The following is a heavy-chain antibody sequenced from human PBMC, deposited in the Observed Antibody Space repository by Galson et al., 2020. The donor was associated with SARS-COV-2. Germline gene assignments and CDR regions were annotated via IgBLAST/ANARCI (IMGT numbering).Heavy chain of an antibody. V-gene: IGHV3-11*04. CDR3: ARGTLTSPDY. D-gene: IGHD4-17*01. Sequence: NSGGSLRLSCEASGFNFSDYYMTWIRQAPGKGLEWVSYISSRGSSIYYADSVKGRFTISRDNAKYSLYLQMNSLRAEDTAVYYCARGTLTSPDYWGQGTLVTVSS. CDR1: GFNFSDYY. J-gene: IGHJ4*02. CDR2: ISSRGSSI.